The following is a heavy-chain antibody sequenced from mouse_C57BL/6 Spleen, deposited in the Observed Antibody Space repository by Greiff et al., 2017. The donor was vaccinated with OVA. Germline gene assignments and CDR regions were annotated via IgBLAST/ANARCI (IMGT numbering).Heavy chain of an antibody. CDR1: GYTFTDYY. J-gene: IGHJ3*01. CDR3: ARGYYDYDEFAY. Sequence: QVQLQQSGAELVRPGASVKLSCKASGYTFTDYYINWVKQRPGQGLEWIARIYPGSGNTYYNEKFKGKATLTAEKSSSTAYMQLSSLTSEDSAVYFCARGYYDYDEFAYWGQGTLVTVSA. V-gene: IGHV1-76*01. CDR2: IYPGSGNT. D-gene: IGHD2-4*01.